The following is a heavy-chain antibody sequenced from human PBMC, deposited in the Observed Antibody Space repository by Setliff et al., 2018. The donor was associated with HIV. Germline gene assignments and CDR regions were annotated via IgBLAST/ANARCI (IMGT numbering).Heavy chain of an antibody. CDR3: ARPSAANFFYSYAMDV. V-gene: IGHV4-34*01. CDR2: INHSGSA. CDR1: GGSFSGYY. D-gene: IGHD6-13*01. Sequence: NPSETLSLTCAVYGGSFSGYYWTWIRQPPGKWLEWIGKINHSGSAKYNPSLQSRVAISVDISKNQFSLKLNSVTPDDTAVYYCARPSAANFFYSYAMDVWGQGSTVTVS. J-gene: IGHJ6*02.